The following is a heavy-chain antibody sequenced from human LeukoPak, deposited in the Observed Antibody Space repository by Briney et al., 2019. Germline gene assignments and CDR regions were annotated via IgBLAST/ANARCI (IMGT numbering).Heavy chain of an antibody. D-gene: IGHD4-23*01. CDR2: IYSGGST. CDR3: ARHGGSDAFDI. V-gene: IGHV3-66*04. J-gene: IGHJ3*02. Sequence: GGSLRLSCAASGFTVSSNYMSWVRQAPGKGLEWVSVIYSGGSTYYADSVKGRFTVSRDNSKNTLYLQMNSLRAEDTAVYYCARHGGSDAFDIWGQGTMVTVSS. CDR1: GFTVSSNY.